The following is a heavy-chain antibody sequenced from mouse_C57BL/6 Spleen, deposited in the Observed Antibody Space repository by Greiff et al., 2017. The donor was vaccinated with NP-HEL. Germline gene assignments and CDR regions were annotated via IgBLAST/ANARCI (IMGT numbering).Heavy chain of an antibody. CDR1: GFTFSDYY. Sequence: EVKLMESEGGLVQPGSSMKLSCTASGFTFSDYYMAWVRQVPEKGLEWVANINYDGSSTYYLDSLKSRFIISRDNAKNILYLQMSSLKSEDTATYYCARGYGYAMDYWGQGTSVTVSS. J-gene: IGHJ4*01. CDR3: ARGYGYAMDY. CDR2: INYDGSST. V-gene: IGHV5-16*01. D-gene: IGHD2-10*02.